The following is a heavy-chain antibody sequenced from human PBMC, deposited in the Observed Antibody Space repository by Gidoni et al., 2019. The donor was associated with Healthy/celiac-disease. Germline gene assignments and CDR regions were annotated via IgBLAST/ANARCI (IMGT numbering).Heavy chain of an antibody. CDR3: ARNEDYGDYYY. CDR2: IYYSGST. D-gene: IGHD4-17*01. J-gene: IGHJ4*02. V-gene: IGHV4-59*01. Sequence: GWIGYIYYSGSTNYNPSLKSRVTISVDTSKNQFSLKLSSVTAADTAVYYCARNEDYGDYYYWGQGTLVTVSS.